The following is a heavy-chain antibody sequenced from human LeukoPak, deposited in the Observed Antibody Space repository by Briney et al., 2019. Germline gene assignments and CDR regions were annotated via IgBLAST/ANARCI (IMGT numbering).Heavy chain of an antibody. CDR3: ARLDPAEGLNFDY. CDR1: GGSIGSSSYY. Sequence: PSETLSLTCTVSGGSIGSSSYYWGWIRQPPGKGLEWIGSIYYSGSTYYNPSLKSRVTISVDTSKNQFSLKLSSVTAADTAVYYCARLDPAEGLNFDYWGQGTLVTVSS. CDR2: IYYSGST. J-gene: IGHJ4*02. D-gene: IGHD6-13*01. V-gene: IGHV4-39*01.